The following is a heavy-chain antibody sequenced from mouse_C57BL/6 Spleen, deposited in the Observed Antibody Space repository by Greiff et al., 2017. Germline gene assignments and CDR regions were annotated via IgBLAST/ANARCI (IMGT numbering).Heavy chain of an antibody. CDR1: GFTFSDYY. CDR2: INYDGSST. J-gene: IGHJ4*01. CDR3: AREGYGNYYAMDY. Sequence: VKLVESEGGLVQPGSSMKLSCTASGFTFSDYYMAWVRQVPEKGLEWVANINYDGSSTYYLDSLKSRFIIARDNAKNILYLQMSSLKSEDTATYYCAREGYGNYYAMDYWGQGTSGTVSS. V-gene: IGHV5-16*01. D-gene: IGHD2-1*01.